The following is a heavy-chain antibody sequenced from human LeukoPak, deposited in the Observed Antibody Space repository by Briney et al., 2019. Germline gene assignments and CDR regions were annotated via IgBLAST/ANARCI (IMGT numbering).Heavy chain of an antibody. Sequence: GGSVRLSCEASGFSFSQHSMGWVRLAPGKGLEWVSSITGGGTFTFYADSVKGRLTVSRDNANNLLFLQLHSLRADDTAIYYCVTGDNPDYTWENHRLDAFDIWGQGTMVTVSS. D-gene: IGHD3-16*01. J-gene: IGHJ3*02. CDR1: GFSFSQHS. CDR3: VTGDNPDYTWENHRLDAFDI. CDR2: ITGGGTFT. V-gene: IGHV3-21*01.